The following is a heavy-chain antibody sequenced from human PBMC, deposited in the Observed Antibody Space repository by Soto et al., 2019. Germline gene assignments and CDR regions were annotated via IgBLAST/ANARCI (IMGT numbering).Heavy chain of an antibody. V-gene: IGHV4-34*01. CDR1: GGSFSGYY. CDR3: ARGRSRYYYDSSGYYYY. Sequence: PSETLSLTCAVYGGSFSGYYWSWIRQPPGKGLEWIGEINHSGSTNYNPSLKSRVTISVDTSKNQFSLKLSSVTAADTAVYYCARGRSRYYYDSSGYYYYWGQGTLVTVSS. CDR2: INHSGST. D-gene: IGHD3-22*01. J-gene: IGHJ4*02.